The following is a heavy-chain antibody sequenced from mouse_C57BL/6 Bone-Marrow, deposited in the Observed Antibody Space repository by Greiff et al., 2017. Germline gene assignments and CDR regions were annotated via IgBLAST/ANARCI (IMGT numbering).Heavy chain of an antibody. CDR1: GYTFTSSG. CDR3: ENRDY. J-gene: IGHJ2*01. V-gene: IGHV1-81*01. Sequence: QVQLQQPGAELARPGASVKLSCKASGYTFTSSGIRWVKQRPVLCLEWIGEIYPRSGNTYYNEKFKGKATLTADKSSSTAYIELRSLTSEDSAVYFCENRDYWGQGTTRTVSS. CDR2: IYPRSGNT.